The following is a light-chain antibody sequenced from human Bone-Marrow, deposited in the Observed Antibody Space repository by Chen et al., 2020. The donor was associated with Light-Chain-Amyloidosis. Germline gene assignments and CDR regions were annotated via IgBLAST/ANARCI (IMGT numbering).Light chain of an antibody. CDR1: KIASRA. V-gene: IGLV3-21*02. CDR2: DDS. Sequence: SYVLTQSPSVSVAPGETAKITGGGDKIASRAVHWYQQMSGQAPVLVVYDDSDRPSVIPGRFSGSNSGNTATLTITRVEVGDEADYYCQVWDGASDTYVFGTGTTVTVL. J-gene: IGLJ1*01. CDR3: QVWDGASDTYV.